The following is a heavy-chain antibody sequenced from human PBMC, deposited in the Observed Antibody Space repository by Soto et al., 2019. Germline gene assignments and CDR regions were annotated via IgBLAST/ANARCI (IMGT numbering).Heavy chain of an antibody. Sequence: SETLSLTCNFSGVSISSSRSYWAWIRQPPGKGLEWIANIFYSGSTYYNPSLASRVTVSVDTSKNQFSLKLSSVTAADTAVYYCARISTTRTYYFDYWGQGTVVTVSS. CDR1: GVSISSSRSY. J-gene: IGHJ4*02. D-gene: IGHD3-3*02. CDR2: IFYSGST. V-gene: IGHV4-39*01. CDR3: ARISTTRTYYFDY.